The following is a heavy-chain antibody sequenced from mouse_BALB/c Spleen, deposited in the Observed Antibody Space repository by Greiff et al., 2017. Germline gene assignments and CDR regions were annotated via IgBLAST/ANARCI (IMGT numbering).Heavy chain of an antibody. CDR1: GFTFTDYY. CDR3: ARDKGYGNSEAMDY. D-gene: IGHD2-1*01. J-gene: IGHJ4*01. Sequence: DVMLVESGGGLVQPGGSLRLSCATSGFTFTDYYMSWVRQPPGKALEWLGFIRNKANGYTTEYSASVKGRFTISRDNSQSILYLQMNTLRAEDSATYYCARDKGYGNSEAMDYWGQGTSVTVSS. CDR2: IRNKANGYTT. V-gene: IGHV7-3*02.